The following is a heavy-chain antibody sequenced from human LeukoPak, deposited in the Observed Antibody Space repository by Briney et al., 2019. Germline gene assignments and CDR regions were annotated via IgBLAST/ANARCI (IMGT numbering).Heavy chain of an antibody. J-gene: IGHJ6*03. Sequence: PGGSLRLSCAASGFTFSRHAMSRVRQAPGKGLEWVSAISGSGDNTYYADSVKGRFTISRDNFKNTLYLHMSSLRAEDTAVYYCACTAYYYYYLDVWGKGTTVTVSS. CDR3: ACTAYYYYYLDV. V-gene: IGHV3-23*01. D-gene: IGHD5-18*01. CDR2: ISGSGDNT. CDR1: GFTFSRHA.